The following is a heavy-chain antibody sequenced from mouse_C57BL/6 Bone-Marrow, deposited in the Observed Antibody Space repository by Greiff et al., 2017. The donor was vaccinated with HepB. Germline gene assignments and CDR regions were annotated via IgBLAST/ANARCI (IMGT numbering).Heavy chain of an antibody. CDR1: GYAFSSSW. CDR2: IYPGDGDT. CDR3: ARPYGSSLFAY. D-gene: IGHD1-1*01. J-gene: IGHJ3*01. Sequence: QVQLQQSGPELVKPGASVKISCKASGYAFSSSWMNWVKQRPGKGLEWIGRIYPGDGDTNYNGKFKGKATLTADKSSSTAYMQLSSLTSEDSAVYFCARPYGSSLFAYWGQGTLVTVSA. V-gene: IGHV1-82*01.